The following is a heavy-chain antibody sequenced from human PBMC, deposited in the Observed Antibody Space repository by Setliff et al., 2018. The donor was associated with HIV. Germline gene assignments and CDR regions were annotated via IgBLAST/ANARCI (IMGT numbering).Heavy chain of an antibody. V-gene: IGHV5-51*01. CDR3: ARLTSPYHNFWSGPFDY. J-gene: IGHJ4*02. CDR2: LYPGDSDS. D-gene: IGHD3-3*01. Sequence: GESLKISCKASGYTFTRYWIGWVRQMPGKGLEWMGILYPGDSDSRYSPSFQGQVTISADKSISTAYLQWSSLKASDTAMYYCARLTSPYHNFWSGPFDYWGQGTLVTVSS. CDR1: GYTFTRYW.